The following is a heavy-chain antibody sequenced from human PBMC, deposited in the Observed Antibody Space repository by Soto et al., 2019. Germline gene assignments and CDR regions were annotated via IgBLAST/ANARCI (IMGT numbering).Heavy chain of an antibody. Sequence: SETLSLTCTVSGGSISSGDYYWSWIRQPPGKGLEWIGSIYYSGSTYYTPSLKSRVTMSVDTSKNQFSLKLSSVTAADTAVYYCARQASGYYYGWFDPWGQGTLVTVSS. V-gene: IGHV4-39*01. J-gene: IGHJ5*02. CDR3: ARQASGYYYGWFDP. D-gene: IGHD3-22*01. CDR2: IYYSGST. CDR1: GGSISSGDYY.